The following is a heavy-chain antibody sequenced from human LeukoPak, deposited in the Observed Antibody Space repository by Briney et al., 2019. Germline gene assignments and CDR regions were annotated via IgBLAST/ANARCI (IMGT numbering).Heavy chain of an antibody. Sequence: GGYLRLSCAASGFTFSSYAMSWVRQAPGKGLEWVSAISGSGGSTYYADSVKGRFTISRDNSKNTLYLQMNSLRAEDTAVYYCAKFGGGDWYAFDIWGQGTMVTVSS. D-gene: IGHD2-21*02. V-gene: IGHV3-23*01. J-gene: IGHJ3*02. CDR1: GFTFSSYA. CDR3: AKFGGGDWYAFDI. CDR2: ISGSGGST.